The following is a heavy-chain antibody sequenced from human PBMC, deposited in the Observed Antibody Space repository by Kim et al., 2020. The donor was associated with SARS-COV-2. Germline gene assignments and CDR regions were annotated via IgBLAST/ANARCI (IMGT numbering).Heavy chain of an antibody. CDR3: ARGSWTGYYSFDY. CDR1: GASISSYY. V-gene: IGHV4-59*13. Sequence: SETLSLTCTVSGASISSYYWSWIRQSPGKGLEWIGYMYHSGSTDYNPSLKSRVTISVDTSKNQFSLKLSSVTAADTAVYYCARGSWTGYYSFDYWGQGTLVTVSS. CDR2: MYHSGST. J-gene: IGHJ4*02. D-gene: IGHD3-9*01.